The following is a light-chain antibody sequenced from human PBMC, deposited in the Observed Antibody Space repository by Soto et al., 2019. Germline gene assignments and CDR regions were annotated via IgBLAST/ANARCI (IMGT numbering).Light chain of an antibody. CDR1: QIVAKNY. J-gene: IGKJ1*01. CDR2: GPS. CDR3: HQYADYPQT. V-gene: IGKV3-20*01. Sequence: EIVLTQSPGTLYLSPGERATLSCRASQIVAKNYLAWYQQEPGQAPRLLIYGPSTRATGIPDRFSGSGSGTDFTLTISRLEPEDFAVYYCHQYADYPQTFGQGTKVEI.